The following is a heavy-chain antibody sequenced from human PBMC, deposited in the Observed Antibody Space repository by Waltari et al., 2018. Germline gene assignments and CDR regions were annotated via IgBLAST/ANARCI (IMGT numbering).Heavy chain of an antibody. D-gene: IGHD3-3*02. CDR1: GYSTSSGYY. Sequence: QVQLQESGPGLVKPTETLSLTCTVSGYSTSSGYYWGWIRQPPVKGLEWIGSIYNSGSTYYNPSLKSRVTISVDTSKNQFSLKLSSVPAADTAVYYCARAPFLDAFDIWGQGTMVTVSS. J-gene: IGHJ3*02. CDR3: ARAPFLDAFDI. V-gene: IGHV4-38-2*02. CDR2: IYNSGST.